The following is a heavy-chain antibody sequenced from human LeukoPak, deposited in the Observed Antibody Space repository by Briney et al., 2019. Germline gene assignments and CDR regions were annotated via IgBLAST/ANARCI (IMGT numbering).Heavy chain of an antibody. CDR3: ARLRYSSSFDY. CDR2: IYPGDSDT. J-gene: IGHJ4*02. CDR1: GYSFSSNW. Sequence: GESLKISCKGSGYSFSSNWIGWVRQMPGKGLEWMGIIYPGDSDTRYSPSFQGQVTISADKSISTAFLQWSSMKASDTAMYYCARLRYSSSFDYWGQGTLVTVSS. V-gene: IGHV5-51*01. D-gene: IGHD6-6*01.